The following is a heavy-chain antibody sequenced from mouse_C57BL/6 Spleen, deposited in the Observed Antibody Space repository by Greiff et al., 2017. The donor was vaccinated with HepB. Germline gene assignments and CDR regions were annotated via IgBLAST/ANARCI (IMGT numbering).Heavy chain of an antibody. Sequence: EVKLVESGGGLVKPGGSLKLSCAASGFTFSSYAMSWVRQTPEKRLEWVATISDGGSYTYYPDNVKGRFTISRDNAKNNLYLQMSHLKSEDTAMYYWARGTTIVTYWYFDVWGTGTTVTVSS. CDR3: ARGTTIVTYWYFDV. CDR1: GFTFSSYA. D-gene: IGHD2-5*01. J-gene: IGHJ1*03. CDR2: ISDGGSYT. V-gene: IGHV5-4*03.